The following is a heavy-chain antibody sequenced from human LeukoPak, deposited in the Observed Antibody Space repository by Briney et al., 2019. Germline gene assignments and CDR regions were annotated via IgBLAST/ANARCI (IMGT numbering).Heavy chain of an antibody. J-gene: IGHJ4*02. D-gene: IGHD1-14*01. V-gene: IGHV4-61*02. CDR3: ARAGLNLGHVD. CDR2: IYTSGST. CDR1: GGSISSGSYY. Sequence: PSETLSLTCTVSGGSISSGSYYWSWIRQPAGKGLEWLGRIYTSGSTNYNPSLKIRVTISVDTSKNQFSLKLSSVTAADTAVYYCARAGLNLGHVDWGQGTLVTVSS.